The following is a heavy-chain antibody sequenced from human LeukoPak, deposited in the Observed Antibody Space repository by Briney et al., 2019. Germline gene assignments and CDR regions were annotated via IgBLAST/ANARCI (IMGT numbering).Heavy chain of an antibody. V-gene: IGHV3-23*01. Sequence: GGSLRLSCAASGFTFSSYGMHWVRQAPGKGLEWVSAISGSGGSTYYADSVKGRFTISRDNSKNTLYLQMNSLRAEDTAVYYCAKGNTIFGVVISDAFDIWGQGTMVTVSS. CDR1: GFTFSSYG. D-gene: IGHD3-3*01. CDR2: ISGSGGST. J-gene: IGHJ3*02. CDR3: AKGNTIFGVVISDAFDI.